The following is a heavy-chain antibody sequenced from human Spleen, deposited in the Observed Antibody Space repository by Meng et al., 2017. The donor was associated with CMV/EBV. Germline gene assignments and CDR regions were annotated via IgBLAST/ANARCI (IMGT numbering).Heavy chain of an antibody. Sequence: GGSLRLSCAASGFTFSSYWMSWVRQAPGKGLERVANIKQDGSEKYYVDSVKGRFTISRDNAKNSLYLQMNSLRAEDTAVYYCARDRAKDSSGIDAFDIWGQGTMVTVSS. CDR2: IKQDGSEK. CDR1: GFTFSSYW. CDR3: ARDRAKDSSGIDAFDI. V-gene: IGHV3-7*01. J-gene: IGHJ3*02. D-gene: IGHD6-13*01.